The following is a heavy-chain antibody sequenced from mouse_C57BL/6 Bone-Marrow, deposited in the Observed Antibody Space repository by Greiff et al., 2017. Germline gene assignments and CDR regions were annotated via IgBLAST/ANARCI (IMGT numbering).Heavy chain of an antibody. V-gene: IGHV2-2*01. CDR3: AGVDAFFDY. CDR2: IWSGGST. J-gene: IGHJ2*01. Sequence: VQLQQSGPGLVQPSQSLSITCTVSGFSLTSYGVHWVRQSPGKGLEWMGVIWSGGSTDNNAAFISRLSTSKDNSNIQVFFKMNSLQAADTARYYCAGVDAFFDYGGQGTTLTVSS. CDR1: GFSLTSYG.